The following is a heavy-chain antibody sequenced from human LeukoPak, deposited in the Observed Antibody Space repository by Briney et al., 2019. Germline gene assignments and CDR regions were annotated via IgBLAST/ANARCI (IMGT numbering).Heavy chain of an antibody. CDR1: GFTVSSSY. CDR2: IYSGGNT. V-gene: IGHV3-66*01. J-gene: IGHJ5*01. D-gene: IGHD2-2*01. Sequence: GGSLRLSCAASGFTVSSSYMTWVRQAPGKGLEWVSVIYSGGNTYYTDSVQGRLTISRDNSKNTLYLQKNSLRAEDTAVYHCASSREATSNWFVYWGQGTLVTVSS. CDR3: ASSREATSNWFVY.